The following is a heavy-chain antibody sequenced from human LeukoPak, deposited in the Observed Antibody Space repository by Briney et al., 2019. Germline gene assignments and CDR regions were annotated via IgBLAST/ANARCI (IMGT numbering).Heavy chain of an antibody. CDR1: GFTLSNYA. J-gene: IGHJ4*02. D-gene: IGHD5-12*01. V-gene: IGHV3-30*04. CDR2: ISYDATIE. Sequence: GGSLRLSCAASGFTLSNYAMHWVRQAPGKGLEWVAAISYDATIEHYADSVKGRFTISRDNSKNTLYLQMTSLRTEDTAVYYCTRLRNVRRGSDGYFFDYWGRGTLVTVSS. CDR3: TRLRNVRRGSDGYFFDY.